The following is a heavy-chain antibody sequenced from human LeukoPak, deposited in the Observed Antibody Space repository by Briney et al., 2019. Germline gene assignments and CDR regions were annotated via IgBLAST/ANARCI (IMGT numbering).Heavy chain of an antibody. CDR2: IYYSGST. Sequence: SETLSLTCTVSGGSISSSSYYWGWIRQPPGKGLEWIGSIYYSGSTYYNPSLKSRVTISVDTSKNQFSLKLSSVTAAGTAVYYCARVAAKTVDYWGQGTLVTVSS. CDR1: GGSISSSSYY. D-gene: IGHD2-15*01. V-gene: IGHV4-39*07. J-gene: IGHJ4*02. CDR3: ARVAAKTVDY.